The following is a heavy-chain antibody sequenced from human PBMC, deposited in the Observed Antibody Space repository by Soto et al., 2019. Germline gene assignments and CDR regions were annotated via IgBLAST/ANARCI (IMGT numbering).Heavy chain of an antibody. V-gene: IGHV1-18*01. D-gene: IGHD3-3*01. CDR2: INIYTGKI. Sequence: QVQLVQSAAEEKEPGASVKVSCKASVYTFTNYGLTWVRQAPGQGLEWLGWINIYTGKILKGQNLQGRVTRTTGASSSTVHMEMRRLRSGATAVYSCARDGIPFFGWFPSYFDFWGQGTLVSVSS. CDR3: ARDGIPFFGWFPSYFDF. J-gene: IGHJ4*02. CDR1: VYTFTNYG.